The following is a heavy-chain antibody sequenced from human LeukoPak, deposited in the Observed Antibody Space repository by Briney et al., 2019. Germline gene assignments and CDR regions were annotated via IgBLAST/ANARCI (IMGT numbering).Heavy chain of an antibody. CDR3: TSLIGPLEFDY. CDR2: IRSKANSYAT. CDR1: GFTFSGSA. D-gene: IGHD3/OR15-3a*01. J-gene: IGHJ4*02. Sequence: QPGGSLRLSCAASGFTFSGSAMHWVRQASGKGLEWVGRIRSKANSYATAYAASVKGRFTISRDDSKNTAYLQMNSLKTEDTAVYYCTSLIGPLEFDYWGQGTLVTVSS. V-gene: IGHV3-73*01.